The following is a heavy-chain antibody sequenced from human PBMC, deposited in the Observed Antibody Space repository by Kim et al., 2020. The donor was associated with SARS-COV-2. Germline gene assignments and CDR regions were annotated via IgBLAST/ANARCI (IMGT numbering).Heavy chain of an antibody. J-gene: IGHJ4*02. CDR3: ARSPVDGYNSPPHY. V-gene: IGHV3-33*01. D-gene: IGHD5-12*01. Sequence: GGSLRLSCAASGFTFSSYGMHWVRQAPGKGLEWVAVIWYDGSNKYYADSVKGRFTISRDNSKNTLYLQMNSLRAEDTAVYYCARSPVDGYNSPPHYWGQGTLVTVSS. CDR1: GFTFSSYG. CDR2: IWYDGSNK.